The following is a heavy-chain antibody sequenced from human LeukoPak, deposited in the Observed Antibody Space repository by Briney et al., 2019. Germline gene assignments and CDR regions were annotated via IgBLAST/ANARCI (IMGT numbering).Heavy chain of an antibody. V-gene: IGHV3-30*02. CDR3: AGTYYDILTGPQSWLDP. CDR1: GFTFSSYG. J-gene: IGHJ5*02. Sequence: PGKSLRLSCAASGFTFSSYGMHWVRQAPGKGLEWVAFIRYDGSNKYYADSVKGRFTMSRDNSKNTLYLQMNSLRAEDTGVYYCAGTYYDILTGPQSWLDPWGQGTLVTVSS. D-gene: IGHD3-9*01. CDR2: IRYDGSNK.